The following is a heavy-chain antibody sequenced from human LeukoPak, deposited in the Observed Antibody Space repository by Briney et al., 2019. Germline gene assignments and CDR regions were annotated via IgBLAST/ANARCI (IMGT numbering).Heavy chain of an antibody. CDR3: AKGGGSALLYYYYYMDV. Sequence: GGSLRLSCAASGFTFSSYGMHWVRQAPGKGLEWVAFIHYDGSEKYYADSLKGRFTISRDNSKNTLYLQMYSLRADDTAVYYCAKGGGSALLYYYYYMDVWGKGTTVTISS. J-gene: IGHJ6*03. CDR1: GFTFSSYG. D-gene: IGHD1-26*01. V-gene: IGHV3-30*02. CDR2: IHYDGSEK.